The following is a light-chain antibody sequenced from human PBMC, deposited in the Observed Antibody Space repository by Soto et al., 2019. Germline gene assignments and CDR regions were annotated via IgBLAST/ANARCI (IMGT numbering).Light chain of an antibody. CDR3: AAWDDSLSGHYV. V-gene: IGLV1-47*02. CDR2: CNN. CDR1: SSNIGSNY. J-gene: IGLJ1*01. Sequence: QSVLTQPPSASGTPGQRVTISCSGSSSNIGSNYVYWYQHLPGTAPKLLIYCNNQRPSGVPDRFSGSKSGTSASLAISGLRSEDEADYYCAAWDDSLSGHYVFGTGTKVTVL.